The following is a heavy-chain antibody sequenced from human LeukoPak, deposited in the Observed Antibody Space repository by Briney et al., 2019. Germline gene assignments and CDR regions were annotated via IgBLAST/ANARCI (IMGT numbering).Heavy chain of an antibody. J-gene: IGHJ6*02. CDR1: GGTFSSYA. CDR2: IIPIFGTA. Sequence: ASVKVSCKASGGTFSSYAISWVRQAPGQGLEWMGGIIPIFGTANYAQKFQGRVTMTRDTSTSTVYMELSSLRSEDTAVYYCARDFQGYYYYGMDVWGQGTTVTVS. V-gene: IGHV1-69*05. CDR3: ARDFQGYYYYGMDV.